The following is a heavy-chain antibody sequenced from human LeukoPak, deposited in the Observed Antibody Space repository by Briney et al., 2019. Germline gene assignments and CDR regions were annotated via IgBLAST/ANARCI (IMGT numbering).Heavy chain of an antibody. J-gene: IGHJ4*02. CDR1: GFTFSSYE. CDR3: ARALNSGWYYFDY. CDR2: ISSRGTTI. V-gene: IGHV3-48*03. D-gene: IGHD6-19*01. Sequence: QPGGSLRLSCAASGFTFSSYEMNWVRQAPGKGPEWVSYISSRGTTIYYADSVKGRFTISRDNAKNSLYLQMNSLRAEDTAVYYCARALNSGWYYFDYWGQGTLVTVSS.